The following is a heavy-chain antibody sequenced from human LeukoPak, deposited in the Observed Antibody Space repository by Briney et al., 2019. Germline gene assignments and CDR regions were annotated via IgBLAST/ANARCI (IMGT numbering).Heavy chain of an antibody. Sequence: PGASLRLSCAASGFTFSSYAMSWVRQAPGKGLEWVSAISGSGGSTYYANSAKGRFTISRDNSKNTLYLQMNSLRAEDTAVYYCAKEGARTSGYFDYWGQGTLVTVSS. V-gene: IGHV3-23*01. J-gene: IGHJ4*02. CDR1: GFTFSSYA. CDR3: AKEGARTSGYFDY. CDR2: ISGSGGST. D-gene: IGHD3-10*01.